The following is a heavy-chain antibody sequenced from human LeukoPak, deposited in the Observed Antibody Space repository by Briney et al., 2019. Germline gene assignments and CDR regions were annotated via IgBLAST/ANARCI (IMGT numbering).Heavy chain of an antibody. CDR2: INHNGNVN. Sequence: GGSLRLSCAASGFTFSSYWMNWARQAPGKGLEWVASINHNGNVNYYMDSVKGRFTISRDNAKNSLYLQMSNLRTEDTAVYFCARGGGLDVWGQGATVTVSS. J-gene: IGHJ6*02. D-gene: IGHD3-16*01. V-gene: IGHV3-7*03. CDR1: GFTFSSYW. CDR3: ARGGGLDV.